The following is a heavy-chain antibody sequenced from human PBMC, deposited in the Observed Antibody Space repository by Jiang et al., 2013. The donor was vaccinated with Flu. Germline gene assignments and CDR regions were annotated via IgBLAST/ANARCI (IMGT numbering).Heavy chain of an antibody. J-gene: IGHJ4*02. CDR3: ARVVATEGGGYFDY. D-gene: IGHD5-12*01. CDR2: IYYSGST. V-gene: IGHV4-39*01. Sequence: SLTCTVSGGSISSSSYYWGWIRQPPGKGLEWIGSIYYSGSTYYNPSLKSRVTISVDTSKNQFSLKLSSVTAADTAVYYCARVVATEGGGYFDYWGQGTLVTVSS. CDR1: GGSISSSSYY.